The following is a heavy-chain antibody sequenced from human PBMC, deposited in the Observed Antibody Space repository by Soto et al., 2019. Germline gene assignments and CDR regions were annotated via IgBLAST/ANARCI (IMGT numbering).Heavy chain of an antibody. CDR1: GFSLSTSGVG. D-gene: IGHD3-22*01. CDR2: IYWDDDK. V-gene: IGHV2-5*02. Sequence: PTLVNPTQTLTLTCTFSGFSLSTSGVGVGWIRQPPGKALEWLALIYWDDDKLYSPSLKSRLTITKDTSKNQVVLTMTNMDPVDTATYYCAHRLSYYYDSSGYFFDYWGQGTLVTVSS. CDR3: AHRLSYYYDSSGYFFDY. J-gene: IGHJ4*02.